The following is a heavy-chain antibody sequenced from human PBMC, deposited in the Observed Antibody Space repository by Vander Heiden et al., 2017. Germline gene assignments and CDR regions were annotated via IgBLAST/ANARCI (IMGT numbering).Heavy chain of an antibody. D-gene: IGHD2-15*01. J-gene: IGHJ4*02. V-gene: IGHV3-21*01. CDR1: GFTFSSYS. CDR2: MSSSSTYI. CDR3: ASRGYCGGDNCLHHFDY. Sequence: EVQLVESGGGLVKTGGSLSPSCAASGFTFSSYSMSWVRQAPGKGLEWVSSMSSSSTYIHYADSVKGRFTISMDNAKNSLCLQMNSLRVEDTAVYYGASRGYCGGDNCLHHFDYWGQGTLVTASS.